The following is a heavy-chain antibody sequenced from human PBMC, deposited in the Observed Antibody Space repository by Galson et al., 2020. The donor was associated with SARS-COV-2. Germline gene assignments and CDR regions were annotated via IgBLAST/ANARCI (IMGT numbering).Heavy chain of an antibody. CDR1: GGSISTDGHF. J-gene: IGHJ3*02. CDR2: IYHSGTT. D-gene: IGHD3-10*01. Sequence: SETLSLTCSVSGGSISTDGHFWTWIRQPPGKGLEWLGYIYHSGTTYYNPSLKNRLTITVDKSQNQFSLGLRSVTAADTAVYFCARTSGDLDIWGQGTKVTVSS. V-gene: IGHV4-31*03. CDR3: ARTSGDLDI.